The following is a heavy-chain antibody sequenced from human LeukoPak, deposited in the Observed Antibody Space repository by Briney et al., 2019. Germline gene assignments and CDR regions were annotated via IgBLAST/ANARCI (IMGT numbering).Heavy chain of an antibody. CDR1: GGSFSGYY. CDR2: INHSGST. V-gene: IGHV4-34*01. D-gene: IGHD2-15*01. Sequence: PSETLSLTCAVYGGSFSGYYWSWIRQPPGKGLEWIGEINHSGSTNYNPSLKSRVTISVDTSKNQFSLKLSSVTAADTAVYYCARGGGPIVGYCSGGSCYPICQRSGYYFDYWGQGTLVTVSS. J-gene: IGHJ4*02. CDR3: ARGGGPIVGYCSGGSCYPICQRSGYYFDY.